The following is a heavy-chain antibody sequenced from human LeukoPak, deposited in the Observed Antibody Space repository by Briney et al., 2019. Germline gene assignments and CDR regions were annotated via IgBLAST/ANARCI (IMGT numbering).Heavy chain of an antibody. CDR3: ARGIAVAARHFYFDY. Sequence: ASVKVSCEASGYTFTSYYMHLVRQAPGQGLEWMGIINPSGGSTSYAQKFQGRVTMTRDTSTSTVYMELSSLRSEDTAVYYCARGIAVAARHFYFDYWGQGTLVTVSS. V-gene: IGHV1-46*01. CDR1: GYTFTSYY. J-gene: IGHJ4*02. D-gene: IGHD6-19*01. CDR2: INPSGGST.